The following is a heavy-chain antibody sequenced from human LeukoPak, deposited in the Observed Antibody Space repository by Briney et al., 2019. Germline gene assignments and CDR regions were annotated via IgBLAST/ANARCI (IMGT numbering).Heavy chain of an antibody. CDR2: ISSGSDHI. CDR1: GFTFSSHS. D-gene: IGHD5-18*01. V-gene: IGHV3-21*01. Sequence: GGSLRLSCVASGFTFSSHSMNWVRQAPGKGLEWVAPISSGSDHIYYADSVKGRFTISRDNARNSLYLQMNSLRAEDTAVYYCARDRIYSYGSYYYYYGMDVWGQGTTVTVSS. J-gene: IGHJ6*02. CDR3: ARDRIYSYGSYYYYYGMDV.